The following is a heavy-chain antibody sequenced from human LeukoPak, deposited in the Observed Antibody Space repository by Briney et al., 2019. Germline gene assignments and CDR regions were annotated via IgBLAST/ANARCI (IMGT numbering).Heavy chain of an antibody. CDR3: AKGSAAGSPPRDY. J-gene: IGHJ4*02. V-gene: IGHV3-9*01. D-gene: IGHD6-13*01. CDR1: GFTFDDYD. Sequence: PGGSLRLSCAASGFTFDDYDMHWVRQAPGKGLEWVSGISWNSGSIGYADSVKGRFTISRDNAKNSLYLQMNSLRAEDTALYYCAKGSAAGSPPRDYWGQGALVTVSS. CDR2: ISWNSGSI.